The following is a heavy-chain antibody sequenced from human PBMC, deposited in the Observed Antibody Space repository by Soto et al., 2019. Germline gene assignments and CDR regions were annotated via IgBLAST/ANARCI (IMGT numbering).Heavy chain of an antibody. CDR1: GGSISHYY. Sequence: SETLSLTCSVSGGSISHYYWSWIRQSPGKGLEWIGFAYYSGSTDYNPSLKSRVTMAVDTSKNQVSLKLNSVTTADTAVYYCARDRSTYGGGGTGEVKENWFDPWGPGTLVTVSS. D-gene: IGHD2-8*01. J-gene: IGHJ5*02. CDR3: ARDRSTYGGGGTGEVKENWFDP. V-gene: IGHV4-59*01. CDR2: AYYSGST.